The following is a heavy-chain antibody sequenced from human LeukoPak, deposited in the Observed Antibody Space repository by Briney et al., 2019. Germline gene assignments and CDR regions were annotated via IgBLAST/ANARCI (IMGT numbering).Heavy chain of an antibody. CDR3: ARHEGSSLSDPFDI. Sequence: GEALKISCNTSGYXFTNHWICWVRQMPGKGLEWMGIVCPNDYDTRYSPSFQGRVTISADKSIGTAYLQWSSLRASDTAMYYCARHEGSSLSDPFDIWGQGTLVTVSS. V-gene: IGHV5-51*01. CDR1: GYXFTNHW. CDR2: VCPNDYDT. D-gene: IGHD6-19*01. J-gene: IGHJ3*02.